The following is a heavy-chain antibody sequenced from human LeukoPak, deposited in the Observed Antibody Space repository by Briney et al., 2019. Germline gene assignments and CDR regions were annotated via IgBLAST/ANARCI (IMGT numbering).Heavy chain of an antibody. CDR1: GGSISSYY. CDR2: IYYSGST. Sequence: PSETLSLTCTVSGGSISSYYWSWIRQPPGKGLEWIGYIYYSGSTNYNPSLKSRVTISVDTSKNQFSLKLSSVTAADTAVYYCARSEPLYYDFWSGLNWFDPWGQGTLVTVSS. CDR3: ARSEPLYYDFWSGLNWFDP. J-gene: IGHJ5*02. D-gene: IGHD3-3*01. V-gene: IGHV4-59*01.